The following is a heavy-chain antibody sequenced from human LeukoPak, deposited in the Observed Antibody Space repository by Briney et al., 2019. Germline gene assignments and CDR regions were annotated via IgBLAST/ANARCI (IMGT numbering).Heavy chain of an antibody. CDR2: ISSSSSYT. CDR3: ARDRDIVATILDP. CDR1: GFTFSDYY. Sequence: PGGSLRLSCAASGFTFSDYYISWIRQAPGKGLKWVSYISSSSSYTNYADSVKGRFTISRDNAKNSLYLQMNSLRAEDTAVYYCARDRDIVATILDPWGQGTLVTVSS. D-gene: IGHD5-12*01. J-gene: IGHJ5*02. V-gene: IGHV3-11*06.